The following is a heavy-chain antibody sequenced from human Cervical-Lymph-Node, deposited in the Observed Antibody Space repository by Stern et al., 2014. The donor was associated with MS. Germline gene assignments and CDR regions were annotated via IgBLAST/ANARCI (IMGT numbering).Heavy chain of an antibody. CDR1: GYTFTASY. CDR3: VKDGAEY. CDR2: ISPNTGDT. J-gene: IGHJ4*02. V-gene: IGHV1-2*06. Sequence: VQLVESGTEVKEPGASVKVSCKASGYTFTASYMHWIRQAPGQGLEWMGRISPNTGDTIYAQKFLGRVTVTRDTSISTVYMDLISLSPDDTAIYFCVKDGAEYGGQGTLVTVSS. D-gene: IGHD3-16*01.